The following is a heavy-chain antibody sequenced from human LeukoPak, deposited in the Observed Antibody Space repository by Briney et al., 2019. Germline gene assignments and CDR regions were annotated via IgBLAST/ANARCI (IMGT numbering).Heavy chain of an antibody. CDR1: GGTFSSYA. Sequence: ASVKDSCKASGGTFSSYAISWVRQAPGQGLEWMGRIIPILGIANYAQKFQGRVTITADKSTSTAYMELSSLRSEDTAVYYCAREQGYSGYYFDYWGQGTLVTVSS. V-gene: IGHV1-69*04. CDR2: IIPILGIA. CDR3: AREQGYSGYYFDY. J-gene: IGHJ4*02. D-gene: IGHD2-15*01.